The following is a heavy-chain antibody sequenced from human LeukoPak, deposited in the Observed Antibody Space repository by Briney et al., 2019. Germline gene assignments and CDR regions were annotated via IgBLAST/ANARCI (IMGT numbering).Heavy chain of an antibody. V-gene: IGHV4-4*09. CDR3: ARAQYSGSYYFFAFDI. CDR2: IYTSGST. D-gene: IGHD1-26*01. CDR1: GGSISRYY. J-gene: IGHJ3*02. Sequence: SETLSLTCTVSGGSISRYYWSWIRQPPGKGLEWIGYIYTSGSTNYNPSLKSRVTISVDTSKNQFSLKLSSVTAADTAVYYCARAQYSGSYYFFAFDIWGQGTMVTVSS.